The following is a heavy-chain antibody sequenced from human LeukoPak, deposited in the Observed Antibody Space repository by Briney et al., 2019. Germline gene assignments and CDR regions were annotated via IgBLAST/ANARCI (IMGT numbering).Heavy chain of an antibody. J-gene: IGHJ4*02. CDR2: ISSRSSNK. V-gene: IGHV3-11*04. D-gene: IGHD2-15*01. Sequence: GGSLRLSCAGSGFTFSNHYMSWIRQAPGKGLVWVSYISSRSSNKYYADSVKGRFTISRDNSKNTLYLQMNSLRAEDTAVYYCARDLILADNGGSSAHDYWGQGTLVTVSS. CDR1: GFTFSNHY. CDR3: ARDLILADNGGSSAHDY.